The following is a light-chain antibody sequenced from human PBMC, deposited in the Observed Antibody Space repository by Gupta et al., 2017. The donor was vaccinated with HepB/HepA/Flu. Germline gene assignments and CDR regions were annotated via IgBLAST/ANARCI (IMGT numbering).Light chain of an antibody. CDR3: AGWDDSLYGWV. V-gene: IGLV1-44*01. Sequence: PVLTLPPSSSETPGQRVTIYCSGSTFNIGADTVHWYRQLPGKAPKLLIYNTNQRPPGVPDRFSGSRSGASAFLAISGLLSEDAAHYYCAGWDDSLYGWVFGGGTKLTVL. J-gene: IGLJ3*02. CDR2: NTN. CDR1: TFNIGADT.